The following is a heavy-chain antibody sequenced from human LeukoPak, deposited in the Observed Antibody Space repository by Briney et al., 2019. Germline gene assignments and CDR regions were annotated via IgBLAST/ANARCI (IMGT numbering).Heavy chain of an antibody. J-gene: IGHJ4*02. CDR1: GGSISSSSYC. CDR2: IYYSGST. D-gene: IGHD3-3*01. CDR3: ARQEDYDFWSGYYGYFDY. V-gene: IGHV4-39*07. Sequence: SETLSLTCTVSGGSISSSSYCWGWIRQPPGKGLEWIGSIYYSGSTYYNPSLKSRVTISVDTSKNQFSLKLSSVTAADTAVYYCARQEDYDFWSGYYGYFDYWGQGTLVTVSS.